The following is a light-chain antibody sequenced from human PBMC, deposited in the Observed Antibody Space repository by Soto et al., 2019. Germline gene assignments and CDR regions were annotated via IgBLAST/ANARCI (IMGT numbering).Light chain of an antibody. CDR1: NSDVGGYNY. CDR2: EVN. V-gene: IGLV2-8*01. J-gene: IGLJ1*01. Sequence: QSVLTQPPSASGSPGQSVTISCTGTNSDVGGYNYVPWYQQYTGKAPKLIIYEVNERPSGVPDRFSGSKSGNTASLTVSGLQTADEADYYCSSYAGSNWYVFGTGTKVTV. CDR3: SSYAGSNWYV.